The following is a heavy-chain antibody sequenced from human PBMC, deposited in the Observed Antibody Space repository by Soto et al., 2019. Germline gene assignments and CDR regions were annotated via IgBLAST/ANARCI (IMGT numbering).Heavy chain of an antibody. V-gene: IGHV3-30-3*01. CDR1: GFTFSSYA. CDR3: ARDPLERWLQSQAFDI. J-gene: IGHJ3*02. D-gene: IGHD5-12*01. CDR2: ISYDGSNK. Sequence: QVQLVESGGGVVQPGRSLRLSCAASGFTFSSYAMHWVRQAPGKGLEWVAVISYDGSNKYYADSVKGRFTIYRDNSKNTLNLQMNSLRAEDTAVYYCARDPLERWLQSQAFDIWGQGTMVTVSS.